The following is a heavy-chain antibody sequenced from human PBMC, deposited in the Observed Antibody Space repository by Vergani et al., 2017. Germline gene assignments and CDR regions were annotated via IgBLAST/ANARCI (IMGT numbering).Heavy chain of an antibody. D-gene: IGHD5-24*01. V-gene: IGHV3-7*01. Sequence: EVQLVESGGGLVQPGGSLRLSCAASGFTFSSYWMSWVRQAPGKGLEWVANIKQDGSEKYYVDSVKGRFTISRDNAKNSLYLQMNSLIAEDTAVYYCARDSRWYYYYGMDVWGQGTTVTVSS. CDR3: ARDSRWYYYYGMDV. J-gene: IGHJ6*02. CDR2: IKQDGSEK. CDR1: GFTFSSYW.